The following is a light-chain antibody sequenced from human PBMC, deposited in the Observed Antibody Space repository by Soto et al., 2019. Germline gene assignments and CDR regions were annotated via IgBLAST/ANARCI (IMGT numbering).Light chain of an antibody. Sequence: TQSPATLSLSPGERATHSFCASRGIDTSLAWYQQKPGKAPKLLIYKASSLESGVPSRFSGSGSGTEFTLTISSLQPDDFATYYCQQYNSYSRAFGQGTKVDIK. CDR3: QQYNSYSRA. V-gene: IGKV1-5*03. CDR1: RGIDTS. J-gene: IGKJ1*01. CDR2: KAS.